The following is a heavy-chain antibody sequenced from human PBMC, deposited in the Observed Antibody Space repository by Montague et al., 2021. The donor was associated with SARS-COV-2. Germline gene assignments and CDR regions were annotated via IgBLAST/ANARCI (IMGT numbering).Heavy chain of an antibody. V-gene: IGHV2-70*11. CDR3: ARVYYGGNSAFDX. Sequence: PALVKPIQTLTLTCTFSGFSLSTSGMCVSWIRQPPGKALEWLARIDWDDDKYYSTSLKTRLTISKDTSKNQVVLTMTNMDPVDTATYYCARVYYGGNSAFDXWGQGTLVTVSS. J-gene: IGHJ4*02. CDR2: IDWDDDK. CDR1: GFSLSTSGMC. D-gene: IGHD4-23*01.